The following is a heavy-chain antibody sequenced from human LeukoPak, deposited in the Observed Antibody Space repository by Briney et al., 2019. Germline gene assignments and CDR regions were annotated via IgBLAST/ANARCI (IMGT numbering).Heavy chain of an antibody. Sequence: GGSLRLSCAASGFPFRSYAMHWVRQAPGKGLEWVAFIRYDGSYKYYADSVKGRFTISRDNSKNTPYLQMNSLRAEDTAVYYCAKIPYGDYLLDYYYYMDVWGKGTTVTISS. D-gene: IGHD4-17*01. CDR3: AKIPYGDYLLDYYYYMDV. CDR2: IRYDGSYK. J-gene: IGHJ6*03. CDR1: GFPFRSYA. V-gene: IGHV3-30*02.